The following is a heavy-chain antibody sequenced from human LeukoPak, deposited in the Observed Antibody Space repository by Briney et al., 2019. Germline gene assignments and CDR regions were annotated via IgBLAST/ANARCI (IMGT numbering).Heavy chain of an antibody. V-gene: IGHV5-51*01. Sequence: GESLKISCKGSGYSFTSYWIGWVRQMPGKGLEWMGIIYPGDSDTRYSPSFQGQVTISADKSISTAYLQWSSLKASDTAVYYCARHTDLIAAAGLNFDYWGQGTLVTVSS. D-gene: IGHD6-13*01. CDR3: ARHTDLIAAAGLNFDY. CDR1: GYSFTSYW. CDR2: IYPGDSDT. J-gene: IGHJ4*02.